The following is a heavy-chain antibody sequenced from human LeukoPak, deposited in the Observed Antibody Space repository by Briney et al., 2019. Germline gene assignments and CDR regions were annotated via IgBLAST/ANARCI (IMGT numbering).Heavy chain of an antibody. Sequence: PGRSLRLSCAASGFTFSSYAMRWVRQAPGKGLEWVAVISYDGSNKYYADSVKGRFTISRDNSKNTLYLQMNSLRAEDTAVYYCAREFRGIVVVPAAIGPIGYWGQGTLVTVSS. J-gene: IGHJ4*02. D-gene: IGHD2-2*01. CDR2: ISYDGSNK. V-gene: IGHV3-30*01. CDR1: GFTFSSYA. CDR3: AREFRGIVVVPAAIGPIGY.